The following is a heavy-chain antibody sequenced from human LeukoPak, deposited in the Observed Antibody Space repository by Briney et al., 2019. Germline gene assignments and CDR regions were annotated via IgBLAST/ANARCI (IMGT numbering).Heavy chain of an antibody. D-gene: IGHD2/OR15-2a*01. CDR3: ARERI. J-gene: IGHJ4*02. CDR2: IYSSGST. CDR1: GFTVSSNY. V-gene: IGHV3-53*01. Sequence: PGGSLRLSCAASGFTVSSNYMSWVRQAPGKGLEWVSVIYSSGSTYYADSVKGRFIISRDISKNTVYLQMNSLRVEDTAVYYCARERIWGQGTLVTVSS.